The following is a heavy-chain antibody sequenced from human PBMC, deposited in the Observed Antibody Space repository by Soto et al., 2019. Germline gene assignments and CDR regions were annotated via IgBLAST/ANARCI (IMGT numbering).Heavy chain of an antibody. CDR1: GFSFISFD. D-gene: IGHD3-22*01. J-gene: IGHJ4*02. V-gene: IGHV3-23*01. Sequence: GSLRLSCAPSGFSFISFDMNWVRQAPGKGLEWVSGISGSGGSTYYADSVKGRFTISRDNSKNTLYLQMNSLRAEDTAVYFCARCLPGAPYERSFDYWGQGTPVTVSS. CDR2: ISGSGGST. CDR3: ARCLPGAPYERSFDY.